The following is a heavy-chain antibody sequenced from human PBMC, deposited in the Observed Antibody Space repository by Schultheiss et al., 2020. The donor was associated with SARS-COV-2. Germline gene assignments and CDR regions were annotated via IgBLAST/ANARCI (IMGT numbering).Heavy chain of an antibody. J-gene: IGHJ4*02. CDR2: IYYSGST. V-gene: IGHV4-59*08. Sequence: SETLSLTCTVSGGSISSYYWSWIRQPPGKGLEWIGYIYYSGSTKYNPSLKSRVTISVDTSKNQFSLKLSSVTAADTAVYYCASGRRGSYYGYWGQGTLVTVSS. CDR1: GGSISSYY. D-gene: IGHD1-26*01. CDR3: ASGRRGSYYGY.